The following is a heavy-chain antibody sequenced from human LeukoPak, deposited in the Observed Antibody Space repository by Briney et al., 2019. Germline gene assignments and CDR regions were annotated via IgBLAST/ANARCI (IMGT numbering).Heavy chain of an antibody. CDR1: GFTFSSYT. V-gene: IGHV3-30*04. CDR3: ARAKQWLDAFDI. CDR2: ISYDESNK. Sequence: PGRSLRLSCAASGFTFSSYTMQWVRQAPGKGLEWVAVISYDESNKYYADSVKGRFTISRDNSKNTLYLQMNSLRAEDTAVYYCARAKQWLDAFDIWGQGTMVTVSS. D-gene: IGHD6-19*01. J-gene: IGHJ3*02.